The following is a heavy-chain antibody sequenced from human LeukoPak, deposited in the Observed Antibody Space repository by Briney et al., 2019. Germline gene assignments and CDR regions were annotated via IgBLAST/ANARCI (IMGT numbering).Heavy chain of an antibody. CDR2: ISWNSGSI. Sequence: GGSLRLSCAASGFTFDDYAMPWVRQAPGKGLEWVSGISWNSGSIGYADSVKGRFTISRDNAKNSLYLQMNSLRAEDTALYYCAKDMAGYSYGYADYWGQGTLVTVSS. CDR1: GFTFDDYA. V-gene: IGHV3-9*01. D-gene: IGHD5-18*01. CDR3: AKDMAGYSYGYADY. J-gene: IGHJ4*02.